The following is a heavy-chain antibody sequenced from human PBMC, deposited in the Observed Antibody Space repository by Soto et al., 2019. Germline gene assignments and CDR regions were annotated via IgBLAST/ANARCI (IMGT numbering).Heavy chain of an antibody. CDR3: VRLVDDEDGAAAPWFFFEN. V-gene: IGHV3-21*01. J-gene: IGHJ4*02. D-gene: IGHD6-25*01. CDR1: GFPFRRNN. CDR2: VSSSGDYL. Sequence: SLILSGATSGFPFRRNNVNWVRQAPGEALEGAASVSSSGDYLYDADSVKGRFSMSRHNFQNSLFHQMTSMKADDTPVYCFVRLVDDEDGAAAPWFFFENWGQGTPVTVSS.